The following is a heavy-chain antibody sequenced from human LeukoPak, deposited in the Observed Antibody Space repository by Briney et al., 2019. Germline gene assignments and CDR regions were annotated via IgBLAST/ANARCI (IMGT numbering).Heavy chain of an antibody. CDR2: ILYDGSNK. CDR3: EKRGGKWDLDN. CDR1: GFIFTSYA. D-gene: IGHD1-26*01. Sequence: GGSLRLSCAASGFIFTSYAIRSVRQAPGKGLEWVAVILYDGSNKYYAASVKGRFTISKENSKNILYLTMNSLRVEDTATYYYEKRGGKWDLDNWGQGTLVTVSS. V-gene: IGHV3-33*06. J-gene: IGHJ4*02.